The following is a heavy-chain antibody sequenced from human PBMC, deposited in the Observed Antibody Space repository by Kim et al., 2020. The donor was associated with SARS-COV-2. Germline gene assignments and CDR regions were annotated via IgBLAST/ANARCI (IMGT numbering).Heavy chain of an antibody. CDR2: IWYDGSNK. CDR3: AKDHGLTYYYDSSGYPSS. CDR1: GFTFSSYA. D-gene: IGHD3-22*01. Sequence: GGSLRLSCAASGFTFSSYAMHWVRQAPGKGLEWVAVIWYDGSNKYYADSVKGRFTISRDNSKNTLYLQMNSLRAEDTAVYYCAKDHGLTYYYDSSGYPSSWGQGTLVTVSS. J-gene: IGHJ4*02. V-gene: IGHV3-33*06.